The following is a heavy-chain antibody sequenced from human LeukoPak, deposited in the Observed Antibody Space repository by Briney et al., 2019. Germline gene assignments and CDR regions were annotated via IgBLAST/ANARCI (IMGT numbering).Heavy chain of an antibody. CDR1: GFIFSSYW. D-gene: IGHD3-9*01. J-gene: IGHJ5*02. Sequence: PGGSLRLSCAASGFIFSSYWMAWVRQAPGKGLEWVANIKEDETAKYYVDSVRGRFTSSRDNAKNSLYLQMNSLRAEDTAVYYCARASGVLPSFEWANWFDTWGQGSLVTVSS. CDR3: ARASGVLPSFEWANWFDT. CDR2: IKEDETAK. V-gene: IGHV3-7*01.